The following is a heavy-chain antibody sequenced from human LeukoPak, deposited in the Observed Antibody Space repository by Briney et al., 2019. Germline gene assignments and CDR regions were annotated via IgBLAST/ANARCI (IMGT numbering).Heavy chain of an antibody. D-gene: IGHD3-10*01. CDR2: IHYSGSI. V-gene: IGHV4-39*01. Sequence: SETLSLTCTVSGGSISSNGYFWGWIRQPPGKGLEWIGIIHYSGSIYYSPSLKSRLSISIDTSKNQFSLKLSSVTAADTAVYYCAGQKTLVRGAIRLFDASDIWGQGTVVTVSS. CDR1: GGSISSNGYF. CDR3: AGQKTLVRGAIRLFDASDI. J-gene: IGHJ3*02.